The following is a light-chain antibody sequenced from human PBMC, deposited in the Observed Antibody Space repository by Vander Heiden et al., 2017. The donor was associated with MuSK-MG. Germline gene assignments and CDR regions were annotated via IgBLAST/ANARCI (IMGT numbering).Light chain of an antibody. CDR2: WAS. CDR1: QSVLYSSNNQNY. CDR3: QQYYTTPLT. Sequence: DIVMTQSQDSLPVSLGERATINCKSSQSVLYSSNNQNYLAWYQQKPGQPPKLLIYWASTRKSGVPDRFSGSGSGTDFTLTISSLQAEDVAVYYCQQYYTTPLTFGGGTKVEIK. J-gene: IGKJ4*01. V-gene: IGKV4-1*01.